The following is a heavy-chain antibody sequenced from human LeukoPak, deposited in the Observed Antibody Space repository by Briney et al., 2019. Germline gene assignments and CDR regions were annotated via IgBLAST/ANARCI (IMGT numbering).Heavy chain of an antibody. CDR3: ARGGWLQLTVLDY. CDR1: GYTFTAYY. D-gene: IGHD5-24*01. J-gene: IGHJ4*02. V-gene: IGHV1-69*13. CDR2: IIPIFGTA. Sequence: SVKVSCKASGYTFTAYYMHWVRQAPGQGLEWMGGIIPIFGTANYAQKFQGRVTITADESTSTAYMELSSLRSEDTAVYYCARGGWLQLTVLDYWGQGTLVTVSS.